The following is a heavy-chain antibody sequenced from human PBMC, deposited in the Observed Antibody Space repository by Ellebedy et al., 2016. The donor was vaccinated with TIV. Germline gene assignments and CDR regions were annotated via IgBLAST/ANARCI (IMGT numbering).Heavy chain of an antibody. Sequence: PGGSLRLSCATSGFTFSSYSMNWVRQAPGKGLEWVAVSSYDGNDSYYADSVKGRFTISRDSSKNTVYLQMNSLRAEDTAVYYCAKDRLWRGSGTQTFDNWGQGTLVTVSS. CDR1: GFTFSSYS. V-gene: IGHV3-30*18. J-gene: IGHJ4*02. CDR2: SSYDGNDS. D-gene: IGHD3-10*01. CDR3: AKDRLWRGSGTQTFDN.